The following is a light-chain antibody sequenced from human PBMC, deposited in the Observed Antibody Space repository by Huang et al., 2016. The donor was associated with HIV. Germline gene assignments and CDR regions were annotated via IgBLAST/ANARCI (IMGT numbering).Light chain of an antibody. CDR1: ETIASNY. J-gene: IGKJ4*02. Sequence: EVVLTQSPGTLSLSPGKRVALSCRPSETIASNYLAWYRQSPGQAPRLLIYGASNRAADTPDRFSGSGCGTDFTLTIAKLEPEDSAVYYCQQYGTSPLTFGEGTRVEIK. CDR3: QQYGTSPLT. V-gene: IGKV3-20*01. CDR2: GAS.